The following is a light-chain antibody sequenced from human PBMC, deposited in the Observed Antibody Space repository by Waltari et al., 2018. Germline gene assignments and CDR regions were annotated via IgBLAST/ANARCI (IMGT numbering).Light chain of an antibody. CDR2: HTT. J-gene: IGLJ2*01. Sequence: QSVLTQPPSVSGAPGQRVTISCTGSSSNFGSGYDVHWYQQLPGTAPKLLIYHTTNRPSGVPDRFSGSKSGTSASLAITGLQAEDEADDYCQSYDSSLSDVVFGGGTKLTVL. CDR3: QSYDSSLSDVV. V-gene: IGLV1-40*01. CDR1: SSNFGSGYD.